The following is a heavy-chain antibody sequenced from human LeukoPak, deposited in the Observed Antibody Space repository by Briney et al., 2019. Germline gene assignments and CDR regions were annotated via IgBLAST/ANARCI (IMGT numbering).Heavy chain of an antibody. V-gene: IGHV3-23*01. D-gene: IGHD3-3*01. CDR3: AKETGDFWSGGYFDY. J-gene: IGHJ4*02. Sequence: GGSLRLSCVASGFTFSAYNIHWVRQAPGKGLEWVSAISGSGGSTYYADSVKGRFTISRDNSKNTLYLQMNSLRAEDTAVYYCAKETGDFWSGGYFDYWGQGTLVTVSS. CDR1: GFTFSAYN. CDR2: ISGSGGST.